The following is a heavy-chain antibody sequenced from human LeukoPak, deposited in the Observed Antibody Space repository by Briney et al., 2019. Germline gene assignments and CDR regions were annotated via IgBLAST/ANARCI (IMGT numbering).Heavy chain of an antibody. V-gene: IGHV5-10-1*01. Sequence: GESLRISCKGSGYIFTSYWISWVRQMPGKGLEWRGRIDPSDSYTNYSPSFQGHLNISADKSNSTAYLQWSSLKASDSAMYYCERREGDWFDPWGQGTLVTVSS. J-gene: IGHJ5*02. CDR2: IDPSDSYT. CDR1: GYIFTSYW. CDR3: ERREGDWFDP.